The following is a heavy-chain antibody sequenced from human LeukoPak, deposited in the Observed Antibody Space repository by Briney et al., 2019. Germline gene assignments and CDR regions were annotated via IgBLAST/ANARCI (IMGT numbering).Heavy chain of an antibody. CDR2: IYYSGSA. CDR3: ARGGTQLTFPV. Sequence: SETLSLTCTVSGGSISSYYWSWIRQPPGKGLEWIGYIYYSGSANYNPSLKSRVTISVDTSKNQFSLKQASVSAADTAVYYCARGGTQLTFPVWGQGTLVTVSS. J-gene: IGHJ4*02. V-gene: IGHV4-59*01. D-gene: IGHD4/OR15-4a*01. CDR1: GGSISSYY.